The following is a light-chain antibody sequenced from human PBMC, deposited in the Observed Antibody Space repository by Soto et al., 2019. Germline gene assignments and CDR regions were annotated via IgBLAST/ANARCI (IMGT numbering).Light chain of an antibody. V-gene: IGKV1-9*01. CDR3: QQLNTYPIT. CDR2: AAS. J-gene: IGKJ5*01. CDR1: QGISSY. Sequence: QLTQSPSSLSASVGDRVAITWGASQGISSYLAWYQKKPGKAPNLLIYAASTLQSGVPSRFRGSGYGTDFTLTISSMQHEDFETYYCQQLNTYPITFGQGTRLEIK.